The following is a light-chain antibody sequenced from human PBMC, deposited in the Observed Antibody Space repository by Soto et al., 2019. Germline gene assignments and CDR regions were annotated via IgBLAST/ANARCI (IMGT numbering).Light chain of an antibody. CDR1: QSVDSD. V-gene: IGKV3-11*01. Sequence: EIVLTQSPCTLSLSPGERATLSCRASQSVDSDLAWYQQRPGQPPRLLIYDASNRAPGIPARFGGSGSGADFTLSISSLEPEDFAVYHCQQRNMWPRTFGQGTKVDIK. CDR3: QQRNMWPRT. CDR2: DAS. J-gene: IGKJ1*01.